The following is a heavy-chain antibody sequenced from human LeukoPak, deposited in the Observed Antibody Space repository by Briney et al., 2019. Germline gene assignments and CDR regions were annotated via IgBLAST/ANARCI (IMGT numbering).Heavy chain of an antibody. Sequence: ASVKVSCRASGYTFNSYGITWVRQAPGQGLEWMAWSSGTGYNIEYAEKFQERVIMTTDTSTSTAYMELRSLRSDDTAVYYCARAFYDSSGLMYFDYWGQGTLVTVSS. J-gene: IGHJ4*02. V-gene: IGHV1-18*01. CDR1: GYTFNSYG. D-gene: IGHD3-22*01. CDR2: SSGTGYNI. CDR3: ARAFYDSSGLMYFDY.